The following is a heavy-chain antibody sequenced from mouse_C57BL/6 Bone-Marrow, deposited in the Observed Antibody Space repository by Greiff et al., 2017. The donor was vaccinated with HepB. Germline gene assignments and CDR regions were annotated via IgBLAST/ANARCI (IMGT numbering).Heavy chain of an antibody. Sequence: EVQGVESGGGLVKPGGSLKLSCAASGFTFSSYTMSWVRQTPEKRLEWVATISGGGGNTYYPDSVKGRFTISRDNAKNTLYLQMSSLRSEDTALYYCARHAPYYYGSSYGYFDVWGTGTTVTVSS. CDR3: ARHAPYYYGSSYGYFDV. D-gene: IGHD1-1*01. V-gene: IGHV5-9*01. CDR2: ISGGGGNT. J-gene: IGHJ1*03. CDR1: GFTFSSYT.